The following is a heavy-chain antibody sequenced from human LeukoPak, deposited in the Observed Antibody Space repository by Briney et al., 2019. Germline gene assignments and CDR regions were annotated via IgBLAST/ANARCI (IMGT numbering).Heavy chain of an antibody. CDR2: ISSSSSYI. Sequence: GGSLRLSCAASGFTFSSYSMNWVRQAPGKGLEWVSSISSSSSYIYYAGSVKGRFTISRDNAKNSLFLQMNSLRVEDTAVYYCARDRGSINMIRGVNYFWGQGTLVTVSS. CDR3: ARDRGSINMIRGVNYF. V-gene: IGHV3-21*01. J-gene: IGHJ4*02. D-gene: IGHD3-10*01. CDR1: GFTFSSYS.